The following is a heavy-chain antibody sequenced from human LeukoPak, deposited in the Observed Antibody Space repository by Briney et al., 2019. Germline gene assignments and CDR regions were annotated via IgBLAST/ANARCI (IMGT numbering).Heavy chain of an antibody. CDR1: GFTFDDYG. Sequence: GSLRLSCAASGFTFDDYGMSWVRQAPGKGLEWLSGINWNGDRTGYADSVRGRFTISRDNAKNSLYLQMNSLRAEDTALYYCARKGYYGSGTYLDYWGQGTLVTVSS. J-gene: IGHJ4*02. CDR3: ARKGYYGSGTYLDY. CDR2: INWNGDRT. D-gene: IGHD3-10*01. V-gene: IGHV3-20*04.